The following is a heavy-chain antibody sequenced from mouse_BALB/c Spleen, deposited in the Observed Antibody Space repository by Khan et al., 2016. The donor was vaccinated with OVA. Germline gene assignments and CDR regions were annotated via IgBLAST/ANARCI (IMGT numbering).Heavy chain of an antibody. CDR2: IWGDGST. J-gene: IGHJ3*01. CDR3: ARDRYYYGRGLAY. Sequence: QVQLKESGPGLVAPSQSLSITCTVSGFSLTGYGVNWVRQPPGKGLEWLGMIWGDGSTDYNSALKSRLSISKDNSKNQVFLNMNSLQTDDTARYYCARDRYYYGRGLAYWGQGTLVTVSA. CDR1: GFSLTGYG. D-gene: IGHD1-1*01. V-gene: IGHV2-6-7*01.